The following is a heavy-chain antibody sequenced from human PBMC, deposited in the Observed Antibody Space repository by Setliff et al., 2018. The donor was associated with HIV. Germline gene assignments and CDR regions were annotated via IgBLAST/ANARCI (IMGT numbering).Heavy chain of an antibody. CDR2: VSHSGST. CDR3: ARTRGRAPVSYYFDN. J-gene: IGHJ4*02. D-gene: IGHD2-2*01. V-gene: IGHV4-59*01. Sequence: SETLSLTCSVSGGSISGYYWSWVRQPPGRGLEWIGYVSHSGSTSYNPSLNSRVTMSVDTSRDQFSLTLTSVTAADTAVYYCARTRGRAPVSYYFDNWGQGRLVTVSS. CDR1: GGSISGYY.